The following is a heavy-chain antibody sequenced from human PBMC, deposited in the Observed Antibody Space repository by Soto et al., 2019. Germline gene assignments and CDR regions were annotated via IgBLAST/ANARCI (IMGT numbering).Heavy chain of an antibody. CDR1: GFTFSSYA. J-gene: IGHJ4*02. CDR3: AQDIVVVVAATPASFDY. Sequence: VGSLRLSCAASGFTFSSYAMSWVRQAPGKGLEWVSAISGSGGSTYYADSVKGRFTISRDNSKNTLYLQMNSLRAEDTAVYYCAQDIVVVVAATPASFDYWGQGTLVTVSS. V-gene: IGHV3-23*01. CDR2: ISGSGGST. D-gene: IGHD2-15*01.